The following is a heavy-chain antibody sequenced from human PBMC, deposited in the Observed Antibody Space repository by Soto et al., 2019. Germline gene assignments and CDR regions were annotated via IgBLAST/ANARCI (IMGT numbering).Heavy chain of an antibody. V-gene: IGHV4-31*03. Sequence: SETLSLTCTVSGGSISSDANFWSCIRQLPGMGLEWIGYISYTGRTYYTPSLNRRLTISLDTSKNMFSLRLSTVSAADTAVYFCARGSFSSSSWWFDPWGQGTLVTVSS. D-gene: IGHD6-6*01. CDR3: ARGSFSSSSWWFDP. J-gene: IGHJ5*02. CDR1: GGSISSDANF. CDR2: ISYTGRT.